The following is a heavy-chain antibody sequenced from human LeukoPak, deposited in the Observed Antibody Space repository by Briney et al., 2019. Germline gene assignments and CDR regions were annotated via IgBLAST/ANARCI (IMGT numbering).Heavy chain of an antibody. CDR1: GFTFSSYW. D-gene: IGHD4-23*01. CDR2: IASDGSST. CDR3: ARGRPHGNDY. Sequence: GGSLRLSCAATGFTFSSYWMNWVRQAPGKGLVWVSRIASDGSSTTYADSVKGRFSISRDNAKNTLYLQMNSLRVEDTAVYYCARGRPHGNDYWGQGTLVTVSS. J-gene: IGHJ4*02. V-gene: IGHV3-74*01.